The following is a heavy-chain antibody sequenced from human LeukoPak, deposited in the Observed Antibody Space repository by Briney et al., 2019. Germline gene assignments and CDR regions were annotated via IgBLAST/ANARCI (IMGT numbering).Heavy chain of an antibody. Sequence: GGSLRLSCAASGFTFSSYGMHWVRQAPGKGLEWVANIKEDGSGKYYVDSVKGRFTISRDNANNLLYLDMSMLRAEDTAVYYCARDKEITSAGSDYWGQGTLVTVSS. CDR3: ARDKEITSAGSDY. D-gene: IGHD3-10*01. J-gene: IGHJ4*02. CDR2: IKEDGSGK. CDR1: GFTFSSYG. V-gene: IGHV3-7*01.